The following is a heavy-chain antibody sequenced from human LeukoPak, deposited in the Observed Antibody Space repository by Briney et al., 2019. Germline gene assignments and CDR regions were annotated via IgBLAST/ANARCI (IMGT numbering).Heavy chain of an antibody. J-gene: IGHJ5*01. CDR2: IFGNGVTT. D-gene: IGHD6-6*01. Sequence: PGGSLRLSCAASGFTFSNFGMSWVRQAPGKGVEWVSAIFGNGVTTYYADSVKGRFIISRDNSQNRLFLQVNSLRVEDTAVYYCAKGLGEFASAPDSWGQGTLVTVSS. V-gene: IGHV3-23*01. CDR1: GFTFSNFG. CDR3: AKGLGEFASAPDS.